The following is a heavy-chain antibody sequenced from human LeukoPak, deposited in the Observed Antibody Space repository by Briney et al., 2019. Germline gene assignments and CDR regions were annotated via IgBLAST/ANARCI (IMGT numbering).Heavy chain of an antibody. D-gene: IGHD6-6*01. V-gene: IGHV3-23*01. J-gene: IGHJ5*01. CDR2: ISAGGGGT. CDR1: GFTFCSHA. CDR3: VKTFQYSSNWCDY. Sequence: PGGSLRLSCATSGFTFCSHAMSWVRQAPGKGLEWVSSISAGGGGTSYADSVKGRITISRDNSKNTVYLQMNSLRVEDTAVYFCVKTFQYSSNWCDYWGQGTLVTVSS.